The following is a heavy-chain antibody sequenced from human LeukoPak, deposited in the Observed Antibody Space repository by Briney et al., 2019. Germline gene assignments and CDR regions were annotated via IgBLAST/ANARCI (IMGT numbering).Heavy chain of an antibody. CDR2: INWNGEST. J-gene: IGHJ4*02. CDR1: GFTLDDYD. Sequence: GGSLRLSCAASGFTLDDYDMTWVRQVPGKGLEWVSGINWNGESTAYADSVKGRFTISRDNAKNSLYLQMNSLRAEDTAVYYCANAGPGAYYFDYWGQGTLVTVSS. CDR3: ANAGPGAYYFDY. V-gene: IGHV3-20*04.